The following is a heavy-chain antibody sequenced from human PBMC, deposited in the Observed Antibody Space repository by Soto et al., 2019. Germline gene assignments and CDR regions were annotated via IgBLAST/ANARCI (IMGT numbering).Heavy chain of an antibody. Sequence: QITLKESGPTLVKPTQTLTLTCTFSGFSLSTSGVGVGWIRQPPGKALEWLALIYWDDDKRYSPSLKSRLTITKDTSKNQVVLTMTNMDPVDTATYYCAHSAQYYDSWSGYYTAGGYNFDYWGQGTLVTVSS. D-gene: IGHD3-3*01. CDR2: IYWDDDK. CDR3: AHSAQYYDSWSGYYTAGGYNFDY. J-gene: IGHJ4*02. CDR1: GFSLSTSGVG. V-gene: IGHV2-5*02.